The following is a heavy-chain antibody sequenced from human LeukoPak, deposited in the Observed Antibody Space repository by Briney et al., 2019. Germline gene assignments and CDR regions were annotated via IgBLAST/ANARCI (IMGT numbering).Heavy chain of an antibody. CDR3: ARQSCYYDSSGYRSLFDY. CDR1: GGSISSYY. J-gene: IGHJ4*02. Sequence: SETPSLTCTVSGGSISSYYWSWIRQPPGKGLEWIGYIYYSGSTNYNPSLKSRVTISVDTSKNQFSLKLSSVTAADTAVYYCARQSCYYDSSGYRSLFDYWGQGTLVTVSS. D-gene: IGHD3-22*01. V-gene: IGHV4-59*01. CDR2: IYYSGST.